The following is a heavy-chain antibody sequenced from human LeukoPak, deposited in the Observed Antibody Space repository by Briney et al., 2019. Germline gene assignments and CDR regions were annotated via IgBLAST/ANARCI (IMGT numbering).Heavy chain of an antibody. D-gene: IGHD6-19*01. V-gene: IGHV4-39*01. J-gene: IGHJ6*03. Sequence: SETLSLTCTVSGGSISRSSYYWGWVRQPPGKGLEWIGSIYYSGSTYYNPSLKSRVTISVDTSKNQFSLKLSSVTAADTAVYYCARISSGWPHYYMDVWGKGTTVTFSS. CDR3: ARISSGWPHYYMDV. CDR2: IYYSGST. CDR1: GGSISRSSYY.